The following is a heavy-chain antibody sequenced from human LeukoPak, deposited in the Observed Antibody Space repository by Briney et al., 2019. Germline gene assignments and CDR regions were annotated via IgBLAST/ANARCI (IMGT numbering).Heavy chain of an antibody. J-gene: IGHJ4*02. D-gene: IGHD3-16*01. CDR1: GGSFSGYY. Sequence: SETLSLTCAVYGGSFSGYYWSWIRQPPGKGLEWIGEINHSGSTNYNPSLKSRVTISVDTSKNQFSLKLSSVTAADTAVYYCAREARLGFDYWGQGTLVTVS. V-gene: IGHV4-34*01. CDR3: AREARLGFDY. CDR2: INHSGST.